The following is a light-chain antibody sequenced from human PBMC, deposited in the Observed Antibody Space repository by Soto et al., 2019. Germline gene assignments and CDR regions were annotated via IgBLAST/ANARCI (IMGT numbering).Light chain of an antibody. CDR1: SGHSSYI. Sequence: QPVLTQSSSASASLGSSVKLTCTLSSGHSSYIIAWHQQQPGKAPRYLMKLEGSGSYNKGSGVPDRFSGSSSGADRYLTISNLQSEDEADYYCCSYAGSYTWVFGGGTKLTVL. CDR3: CSYAGSYTWV. V-gene: IGLV4-60*03. J-gene: IGLJ3*02. CDR2: LEGSGSY.